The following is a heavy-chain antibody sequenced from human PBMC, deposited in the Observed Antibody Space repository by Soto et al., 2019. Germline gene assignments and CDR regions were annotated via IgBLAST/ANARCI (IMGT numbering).Heavy chain of an antibody. D-gene: IGHD5-18*01. V-gene: IGHV4-31*03. CDR2: IYYSGST. CDR1: GGSISSGGYY. CDR3: AREVYSYGFWENWFDP. Sequence: QVQLQESGPGLVKPSQTLSLTCTVSGGSISSGGYYWSWIRQHPGKGLEWIGYIYYSGSTYYNPFIKSRVTISVDTSKNQFALKLSSVTAADTAVYYCAREVYSYGFWENWFDPWGQGTLVTVSS. J-gene: IGHJ5*02.